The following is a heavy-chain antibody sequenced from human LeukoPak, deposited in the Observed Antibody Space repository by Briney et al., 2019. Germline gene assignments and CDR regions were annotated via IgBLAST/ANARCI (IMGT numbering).Heavy chain of an antibody. J-gene: IGHJ4*02. CDR3: ARHRGYSYGLYYFDY. D-gene: IGHD5-18*01. CDR2: ISAYNGNT. V-gene: IGHV1-18*01. Sequence: ASVKVSCKASGYTFTSYGISWVRQAPGQGLEWMGWISAYNGNTNYAQKLQGRVTMTTDTSTSTAYMELGSLRSDDTAVYYCARHRGYSYGLYYFDYWGQGTLVTVSS. CDR1: GYTFTSYG.